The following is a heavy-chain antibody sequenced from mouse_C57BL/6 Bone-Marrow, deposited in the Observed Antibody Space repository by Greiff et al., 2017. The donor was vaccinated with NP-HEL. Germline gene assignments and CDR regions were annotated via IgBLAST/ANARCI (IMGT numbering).Heavy chain of an antibody. D-gene: IGHD2-4*01. CDR1: GFTFSSYG. V-gene: IGHV5-6*02. J-gene: IGHJ3*01. Sequence: EVKLVESGGDLVKPGGSLKLSCAASGFTFSSYGMSWVRQTPDKRLEGVATISSCGSYTYYPDSVKGRFTISRANAKNTLYLQMSSLKSEDTAMYYCASPYDYDVAWFAYWGQATLVTVSA. CDR2: ISSCGSYT. CDR3: ASPYDYDVAWFAY.